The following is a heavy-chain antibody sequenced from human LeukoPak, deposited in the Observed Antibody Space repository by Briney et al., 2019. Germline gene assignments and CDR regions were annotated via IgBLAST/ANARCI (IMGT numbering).Heavy chain of an antibody. J-gene: IGHJ3*02. V-gene: IGHV4-39*01. D-gene: IGHD5-12*01. CDR1: GGSVNSGSYY. Sequence: MSSETLSLTCTVSGGSVNSGSYYWDWIRQPPGKGLEWIGDLYYSGSTHYNPSLKSRVTLSVDTSKNQFSLKLNSVTAADTAVYYCARHTRPGYSGYEYAFDIWGQGTMVTVPS. CDR2: LYYSGST. CDR3: ARHTRPGYSGYEYAFDI.